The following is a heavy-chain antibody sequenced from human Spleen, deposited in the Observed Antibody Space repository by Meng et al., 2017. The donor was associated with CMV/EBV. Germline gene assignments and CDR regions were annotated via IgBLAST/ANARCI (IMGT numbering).Heavy chain of an antibody. CDR1: GYTFTDHY. D-gene: IGHD3-9*01. J-gene: IGHJ4*02. CDR2: IYPNSGGT. Sequence: SCKASGYTFTDHYFHGVRQAPGQGLEWMGWIYPNSGGTHYAQKFQGRLTVTTDTSISTGYMELSSLGSDDTAVYYCARDNDWGPDYWGQGTLVTVSS. V-gene: IGHV1-2*02. CDR3: ARDNDWGPDY.